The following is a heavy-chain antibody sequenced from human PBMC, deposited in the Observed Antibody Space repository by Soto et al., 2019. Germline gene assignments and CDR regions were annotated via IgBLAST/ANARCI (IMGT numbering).Heavy chain of an antibody. D-gene: IGHD5-12*01. J-gene: IGHJ4*02. CDR2: IHYNGGT. V-gene: IGHV4-59*01. CDR3: ARATYSGYGSDY. Sequence: QVQLQESGPGLLKPSETLSLTCTVSGGSISSYYWNWIRQPPGKGLEWIGDIHYNGGTNYNPSLKSRVTISLDTSKNQFSLRVTSVTAADTAVYYCARATYSGYGSDYWGQGTLVTVSS. CDR1: GGSISSYY.